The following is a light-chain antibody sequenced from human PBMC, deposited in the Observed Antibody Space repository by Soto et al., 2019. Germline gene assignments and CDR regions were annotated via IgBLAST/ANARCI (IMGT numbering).Light chain of an antibody. J-gene: IGKJ3*01. CDR1: QSISFW. CDR2: KAS. CDR3: QQYSSYPLT. Sequence: DIQMTQSPSTLSASVGDRVTITCRASQSISFWLAWYQQQPGKAPKLLINKASRLESGVPSRFSGSGSGTEFTLTISSLQPDDFATYYCQQYSSYPLTFGPGTKVDIK. V-gene: IGKV1-5*03.